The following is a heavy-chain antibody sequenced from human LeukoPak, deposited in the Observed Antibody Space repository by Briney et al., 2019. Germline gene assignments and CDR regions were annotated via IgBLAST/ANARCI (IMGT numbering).Heavy chain of an antibody. J-gene: IGHJ6*02. CDR3: TTDRGYCSGGRCYNNYYYYGMDV. CDR1: GFTFRNAW. CDR2: IKSKTDGGTT. D-gene: IGHD2-15*01. Sequence: GGSLRLSCAASGFTFRNAWMSWVRQAPGKGLEWVGRIKSKTDGGTTDYAAPVKGRFTISRDDSKNTLYLQMNSLKTVDTAVYYCTTDRGYCSGGRCYNNYYYYGMDVWGQGTTVTVS. V-gene: IGHV3-15*01.